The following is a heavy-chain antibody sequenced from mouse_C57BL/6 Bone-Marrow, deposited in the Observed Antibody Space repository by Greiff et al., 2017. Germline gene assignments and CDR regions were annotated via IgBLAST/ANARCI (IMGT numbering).Heavy chain of an antibody. D-gene: IGHD1-1*01. CDR2: ISSGSSTI. V-gene: IGHV5-17*01. Sequence: EVKLMESGGGLVKPGGSLKLSCAASGFTFSDYGMHWVRQAPEKGLEWVAYISSGSSTIYYADTVKGRFTISRDNAKNTLFLQMTSLRSEDTAMYYCARMSTTVVRYFDVWGTGTTVTVSS. J-gene: IGHJ1*03. CDR1: GFTFSDYG. CDR3: ARMSTTVVRYFDV.